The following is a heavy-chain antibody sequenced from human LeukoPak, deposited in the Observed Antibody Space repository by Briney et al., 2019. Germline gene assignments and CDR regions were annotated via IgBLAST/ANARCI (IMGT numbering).Heavy chain of an antibody. CDR1: GGSISSGGYY. D-gene: IGHD4-17*01. CDR3: ANRLRRDAFDI. V-gene: IGHV4-30-2*01. CDR2: IYHSGST. J-gene: IGHJ3*02. Sequence: PSQTLSLTCTVSGGSISSGGYYWSWIRQPPGKGLEWIGYIYHSGSTYYNPSLKSRVTISVDRSKNQFSLKLSSVTAADTAVYYCANRLRRDAFDIWGQGTMVTVSS.